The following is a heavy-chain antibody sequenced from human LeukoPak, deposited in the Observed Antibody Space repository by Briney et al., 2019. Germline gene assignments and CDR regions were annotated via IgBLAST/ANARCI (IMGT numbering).Heavy chain of an antibody. J-gene: IGHJ6*02. V-gene: IGHV5-51*01. CDR1: GYSFTSYW. CDR2: IYPGDSDT. D-gene: IGHD2-15*01. CDR3: ASGYCSGGSCSSPGYYYGMDV. Sequence: GESLEISCKGSGYSFTSYWIGWVRQMPGKGLEWMGIIYPGDSDTRYSPSFQGQVTISADKSISTAYLQWSSLKASDTAMYYCASGYCSGGSCSSPGYYYGMDVWGQGTTVTVSS.